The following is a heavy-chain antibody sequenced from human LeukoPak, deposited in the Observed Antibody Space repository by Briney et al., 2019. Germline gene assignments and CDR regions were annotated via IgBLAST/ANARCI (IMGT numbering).Heavy chain of an antibody. Sequence: ASVKVSCKASGGTFSSYAISWVRQAPGQGLEWMGRIIPILGIANYAQKFQGRVTITADKSTSTAYTELSSLRSEDTAVYYCAREGHDSSGSFFEYWGQGTLVTVSS. D-gene: IGHD3-22*01. CDR2: IIPILGIA. V-gene: IGHV1-69*04. J-gene: IGHJ4*02. CDR3: AREGHDSSGSFFEY. CDR1: GGTFSSYA.